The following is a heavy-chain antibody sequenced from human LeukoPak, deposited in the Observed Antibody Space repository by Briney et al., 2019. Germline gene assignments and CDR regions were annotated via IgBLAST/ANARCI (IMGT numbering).Heavy chain of an antibody. J-gene: IGHJ5*02. CDR2: ISSSGSTI. CDR1: GFTFSSYE. D-gene: IGHD5-18*01. Sequence: GGSLRLSCAASGFTFSSYEMNWVRQAPGKGLEWVSYISSSGSTIYYADSVKGRFTISRDNAKNSLYLQMNSLRAEDTAVYYCARAKSVDTAMWFDPWGQGTLVTVSS. V-gene: IGHV3-48*03. CDR3: ARAKSVDTAMWFDP.